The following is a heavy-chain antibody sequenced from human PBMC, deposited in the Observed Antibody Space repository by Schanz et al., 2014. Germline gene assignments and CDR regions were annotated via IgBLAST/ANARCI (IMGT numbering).Heavy chain of an antibody. CDR2: IKKDGSEK. V-gene: IGHV3-7*01. CDR3: ARGRVLES. D-gene: IGHD1-1*01. CDR1: GFTFSGFW. Sequence: PGGSLRLSFAASGFTFSGFWMTWVRQAPGKGLEWVANIKKDGSEKYYVDSVKGRFTISRDNAKNSLFLQMNSLRPEDTAVYYCARGRVLESWGQGTLVTVSS. J-gene: IGHJ5*02.